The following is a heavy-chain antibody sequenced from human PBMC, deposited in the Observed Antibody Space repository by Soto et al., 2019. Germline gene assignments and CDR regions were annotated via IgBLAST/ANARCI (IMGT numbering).Heavy chain of an antibody. D-gene: IGHD3-3*01. CDR1: GFSFSNYG. J-gene: IGHJ3*02. CDR3: TKDAEAYDFAFDK. V-gene: IGHV3-23*01. CDR2: ITKTGRST. Sequence: GGSLRLSCATSGFSFSNYGMNWVRQAPGKGLEWVSGITKTGRSTFIAGSVRGRFTISRDNLKNIMYLQMNSLRVDDTALYYCTKDAEAYDFAFDKWGQGTMVTVSS.